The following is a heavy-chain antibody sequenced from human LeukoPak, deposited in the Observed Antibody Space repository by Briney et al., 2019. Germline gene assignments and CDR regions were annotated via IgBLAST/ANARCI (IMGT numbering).Heavy chain of an antibody. Sequence: PGGSLRLSCAASGFTFSSYAMSWVRQAPGKGLRWVSAISGSGGSTYYADSVKGRFTISRDNSKNTLYLQMNSLRAEDTAVYYCARGPRIVGAIDYWGQGTLVTVSS. V-gene: IGHV3-23*01. J-gene: IGHJ4*02. CDR1: GFTFSSYA. CDR2: ISGSGGST. CDR3: ARGPRIVGAIDY. D-gene: IGHD1-26*01.